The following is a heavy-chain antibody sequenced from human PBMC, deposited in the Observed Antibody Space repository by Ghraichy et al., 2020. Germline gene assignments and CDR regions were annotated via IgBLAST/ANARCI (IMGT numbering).Heavy chain of an antibody. V-gene: IGHV1-18*01. D-gene: IGHD6-6*01. Sequence: SVKVSCKASGYTFTSYGISWVRQAPGQGLEWMGWISAYNGNTNYAQKLQGRVTMTTDTSTSTAYMELRSLRSDDTAVYYCARGSLSIAARPSAFDIWGQGTMVTVSS. J-gene: IGHJ3*02. CDR2: ISAYNGNT. CDR3: ARGSLSIAARPSAFDI. CDR1: GYTFTSYG.